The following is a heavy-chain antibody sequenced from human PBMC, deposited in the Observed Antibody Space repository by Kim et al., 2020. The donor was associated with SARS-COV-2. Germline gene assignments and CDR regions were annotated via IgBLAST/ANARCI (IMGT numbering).Heavy chain of an antibody. J-gene: IGHJ4*02. CDR3: ALVQLERLPFDY. V-gene: IGHV3-23*01. Sequence: ESGKGRFTISRDNSKNTLYLQMNSLRAEDTAVYYCALVQLERLPFDYWGQGTLVTVSS. D-gene: IGHD1-1*01.